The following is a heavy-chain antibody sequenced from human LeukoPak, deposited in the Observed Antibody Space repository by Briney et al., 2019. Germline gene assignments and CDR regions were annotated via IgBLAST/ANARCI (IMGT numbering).Heavy chain of an antibody. D-gene: IGHD1-14*01. CDR2: INPNGGGT. V-gene: IGHV1-2*02. Sequence: GASVKVSCKASGYTFTSYGISWVRQAPGQGLEWMGWINPNGGGTNYAQKFQGRVTVTRDTSINTAYMELSSLRSDDTALYYCAGGITGGDYWGQGTLVTVSS. CDR3: AGGITGGDY. CDR1: GYTFTSYG. J-gene: IGHJ4*02.